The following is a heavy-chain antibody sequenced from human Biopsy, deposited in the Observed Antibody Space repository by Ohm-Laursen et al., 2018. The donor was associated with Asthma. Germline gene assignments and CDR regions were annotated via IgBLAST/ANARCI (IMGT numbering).Heavy chain of an antibody. Sequence: ASVKVSCKVSGDTLTERSIHWVRQAPGKGLEWMGGFDIEDGEASYAQKLQGRVTMTTDTSTSTAYMELRSLGSDDTAVYYCAREAYDILTGYYGGGGMDVWGQGTTVTVSS. J-gene: IGHJ6*02. CDR3: AREAYDILTGYYGGGGMDV. CDR1: GDTLTERS. D-gene: IGHD3-9*01. V-gene: IGHV1-24*01. CDR2: FDIEDGEA.